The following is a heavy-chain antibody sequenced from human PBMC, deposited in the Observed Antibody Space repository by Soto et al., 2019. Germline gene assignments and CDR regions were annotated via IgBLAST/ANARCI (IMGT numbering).Heavy chain of an antibody. D-gene: IGHD2-2*01. CDR3: AHRLGGCTNCWNRGYFDP. V-gene: IGHV2-5*02. Sequence: QITLKESGPTLVQPTQTLTLTCSFSGFSLTTSGVGVCWIRQPPGKALEWLALIYWDDDKRYSPSLRSRLTITKDTSKNQVSLTMSHMDPVDTGTYYCAHRLGGCTNCWNRGYFDPWGQGTLVTVSS. CDR2: IYWDDDK. CDR1: GFSLTTSGVG. J-gene: IGHJ5*02.